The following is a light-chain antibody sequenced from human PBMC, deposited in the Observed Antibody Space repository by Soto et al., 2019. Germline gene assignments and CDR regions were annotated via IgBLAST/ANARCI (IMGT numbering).Light chain of an antibody. CDR3: QQYQSDSYT. J-gene: IGKJ2*01. CDR1: HAVSQW. V-gene: IGKV1-5*03. Sequence: DIPMTQSPSTLSASVGDTITIACRASHAVSQWLAWYQHKSGQAPKLLVYKASTLDSGVSPRFSGRGSGTDFSLTIRVLQPEDSGTYYCQQYQSDSYTFGQGTQVEI. CDR2: KAS.